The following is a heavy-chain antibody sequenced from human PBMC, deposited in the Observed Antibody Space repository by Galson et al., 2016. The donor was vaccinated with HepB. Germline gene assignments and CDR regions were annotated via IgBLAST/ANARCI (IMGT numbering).Heavy chain of an antibody. CDR3: AREEFNAFDV. V-gene: IGHV3-53*01. J-gene: IGHJ3*01. CDR1: GFTVRTLY. CDR2: IHSGGSI. Sequence: SLRLSCAASGFTVRTLYMSWVRQAPGKGLEWVSVIHSGGSIYHADSVKGRFTVSRDDSKNTVYLQMNSLRVEDTAIYYCAREEFNAFDVWGQGTVVTISS.